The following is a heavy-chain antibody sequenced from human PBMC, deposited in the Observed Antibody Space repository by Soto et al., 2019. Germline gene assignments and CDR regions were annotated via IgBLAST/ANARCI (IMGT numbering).Heavy chain of an antibody. CDR2: IWYDGSNK. Sequence: QVQLVESGGGVVQPGRSLRLSCAASGFTFSSYGMHWVRQAPGKGLEWVAVIWYDGSNKYYADSVKGRFTISRDNSKNTLYLQMNSLRAEDTAVYYCARDGGSYYDLNGMDVWGQGTTVTVSS. CDR1: GFTFSSYG. D-gene: IGHD1-26*01. CDR3: ARDGGSYYDLNGMDV. J-gene: IGHJ6*02. V-gene: IGHV3-33*01.